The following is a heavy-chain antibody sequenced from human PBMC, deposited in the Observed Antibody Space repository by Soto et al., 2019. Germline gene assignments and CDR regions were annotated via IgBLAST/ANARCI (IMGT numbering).Heavy chain of an antibody. CDR2: IWYDGSKI. D-gene: IGHD6-13*01. V-gene: IGHV3-33*01. CDR1: GFTFSSYG. J-gene: IGHJ6*01. CDR3: ARPLEQHQLGFGMDV. Sequence: QVQLVQSGGGVVQPGGSLRLSCAASGFTFSSYGMHWVRQAPGKGLEWVAVIWYDGSKIYYADSVKGRFTISRDNSKSTLYLQMLSLRAEDTAVYYCARPLEQHQLGFGMDVWGQGSPVTVSS.